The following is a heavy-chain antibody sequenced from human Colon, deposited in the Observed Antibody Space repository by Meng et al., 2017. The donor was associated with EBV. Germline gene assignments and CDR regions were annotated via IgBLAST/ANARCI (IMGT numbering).Heavy chain of an antibody. J-gene: IGHJ5*02. V-gene: IGHV1-69*06. Sequence: RLGAWVKRPGSPWNWSCLASGGTLSSYAISCVRQAQGQRLEWRGGIMPAFGRVDYAQMLQGRVSITAAKDTNTAYMELSSLRSEDTGLYYCARDLTVCTRGWFGPWGQGTLVTVSS. D-gene: IGHD4-17*01. CDR3: ARDLTVCTRGWFGP. CDR2: IMPAFGRV. CDR1: GGTLSSYA.